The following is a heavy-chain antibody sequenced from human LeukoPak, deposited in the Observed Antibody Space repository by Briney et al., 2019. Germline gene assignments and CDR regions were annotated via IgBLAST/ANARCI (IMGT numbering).Heavy chain of an antibody. CDR2: IYSGGST. CDR3: ARVVPAAKNYYYYGMDV. J-gene: IGHJ6*02. V-gene: IGHV3-53*01. Sequence: GGSLRLSCAASGFTVSSNYMSWVRQAPGKGLEWVSVIYSGGSTYYADSVTGRFTISRDNSKNTLYLQMNSLRAEDTAVYYCARVVPAAKNYYYYGMDVWGQGTTVTVSS. D-gene: IGHD2-2*01. CDR1: GFTVSSNY.